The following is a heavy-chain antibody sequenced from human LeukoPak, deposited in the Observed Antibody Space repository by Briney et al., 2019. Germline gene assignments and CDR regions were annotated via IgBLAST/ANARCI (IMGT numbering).Heavy chain of an antibody. CDR1: GGSISSYY. Sequence: PSETLSLTCTVSGGSISSYYWSWIRQPPGKGLEWIGYIYYSGSTNYNPSLKSRVTISVDTSKNQFSLKLSSVTAADTAVYYCATHPWSTSGAFDIWGQGTMVTVSS. V-gene: IGHV4-59*08. J-gene: IGHJ3*02. D-gene: IGHD3-10*01. CDR3: ATHPWSTSGAFDI. CDR2: IYYSGST.